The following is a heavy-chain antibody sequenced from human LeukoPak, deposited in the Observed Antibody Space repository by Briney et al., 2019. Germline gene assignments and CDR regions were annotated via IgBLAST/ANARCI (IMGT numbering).Heavy chain of an antibody. CDR3: ARSNFWSGYYLLWPTNDSNWFDP. Sequence: EASVKVSCKASGYTFTSYGISWVRQAPGQGLEWMGWISAYNGNTNYAQKLQGRVTMTTDTSTSTAYMELRSLRSDDTAVYYCARSNFWSGYYLLWPTNDSNWFDPWGQGTLVTVSS. CDR1: GYTFTSYG. CDR2: ISAYNGNT. D-gene: IGHD3-3*01. J-gene: IGHJ5*02. V-gene: IGHV1-18*01.